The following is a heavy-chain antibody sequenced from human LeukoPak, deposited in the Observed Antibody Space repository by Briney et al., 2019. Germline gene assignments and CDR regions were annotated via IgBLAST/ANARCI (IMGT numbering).Heavy chain of an antibody. CDR2: IYPGDSDT. V-gene: IGHV5-51*01. CDR3: ARLTLTTVSPFDP. Sequence: NRGESLKISCKGSGYSFTSYWIGWVRQMPGKGLEWMGIIYPGDSDTRYSPSFQGQVIISADKSISTAYLQWSSLKASDTAMYYCARLTLTTVSPFDPWGQGTLVTVSS. CDR1: GYSFTSYW. D-gene: IGHD4-17*01. J-gene: IGHJ5*02.